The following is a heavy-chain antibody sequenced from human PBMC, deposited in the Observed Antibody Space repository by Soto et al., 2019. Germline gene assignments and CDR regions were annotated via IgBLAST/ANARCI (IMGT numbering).Heavy chain of an antibody. J-gene: IGHJ4*02. CDR1: GFTFRSYA. CDR2: MSGSGGST. V-gene: IGHV3-23*01. D-gene: IGHD3-22*01. Sequence: GGFLRLSYAASGFTFRSYAMSCVRQGPGKGLDWVSAMSGSGGSTYYAYHWKGGFTTSREDSKNPLYLQMNSLRAEDTAVYYFAKGVCYYDRSGYCYFDNWGQGTLVTVSS. CDR3: AKGVCYYDRSGYCYFDN.